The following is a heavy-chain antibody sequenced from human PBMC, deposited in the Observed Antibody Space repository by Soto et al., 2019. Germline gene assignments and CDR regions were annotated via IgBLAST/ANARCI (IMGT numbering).Heavy chain of an antibody. J-gene: IGHJ4*02. CDR2: IDYSGST. Sequence: QVQLQESGPGLLEPSETLSLTCTVSGGSIRSYYWSWIRQPPGKGLGWIGHIDYSGSTNYNPSLKSRVTIAVDMSKDQFSLKLSSVAAADAAVYYCARRWGQTFDFWGQGTLVTVSS. CDR3: ARRWGQTFDF. CDR1: GGSIRSYY. V-gene: IGHV4-59*01. D-gene: IGHD1-26*01.